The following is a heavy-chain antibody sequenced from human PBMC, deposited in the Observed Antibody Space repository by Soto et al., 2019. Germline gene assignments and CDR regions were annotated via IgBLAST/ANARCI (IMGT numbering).Heavy chain of an antibody. CDR3: ARDFGSYWFDS. V-gene: IGHV1-2*04. D-gene: IGHD3-10*01. J-gene: IGHJ5*01. CDR1: GYPFTPYE. Sequence: VGVTCKASGYPFTPYEIHWVRQAPGQGLEWMGWIHPNTGGTKYAQKFQGWVTLTRDTSIRTAYMELSSLRSNDTAVYYCARDFGSYWFDSWGQGTLVTV. CDR2: IHPNTGGT.